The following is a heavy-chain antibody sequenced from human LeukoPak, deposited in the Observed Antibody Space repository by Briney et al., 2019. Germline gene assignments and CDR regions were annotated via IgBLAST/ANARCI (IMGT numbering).Heavy chain of an antibody. J-gene: IGHJ4*02. V-gene: IGHV3-7*01. D-gene: IGHD2-2*01. Sequence: GGSLRLSCAASGFMFSSYWMSWVRQAPGKGLEWVANIKQDRSETYYVDSVKGRFTISRDNAKNSLYLQMNSLRAEDTAVYYCARSWGLTITSCHDYWGQGTLVTVSS. CDR2: IKQDRSET. CDR1: GFMFSSYW. CDR3: ARSWGLTITSCHDY.